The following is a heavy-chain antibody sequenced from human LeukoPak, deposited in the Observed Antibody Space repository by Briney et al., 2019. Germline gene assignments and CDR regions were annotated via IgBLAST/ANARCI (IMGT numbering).Heavy chain of an antibody. CDR1: GGSISSYY. J-gene: IGHJ5*02. CDR3: AGDARRGWFDP. CDR2: MYYSGST. D-gene: IGHD3-10*01. V-gene: IGHV4-59*01. Sequence: PSETLSLTCTVSGGSISSYYWSWIRQPPGKGLEWIGYMYYSGSTNYNPSLKSRVTISVDTSKNQFSLKLSSVTAADTAVYYCAGDARRGWFDPWGQGTLVTVSS.